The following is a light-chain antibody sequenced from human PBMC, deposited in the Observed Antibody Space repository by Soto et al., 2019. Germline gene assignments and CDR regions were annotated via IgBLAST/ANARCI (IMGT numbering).Light chain of an antibody. J-gene: IGLJ3*02. V-gene: IGLV1-47*01. CDR2: RSN. CDR1: SSIIGSSY. Sequence: QSVLTQPPSASGTPGQRVTISCSGSSSIIGSSYIYWYQQFPGKAPKLLIYRSNQRPSGVPDRFSGSRSGTSASLAISGLRSEDEADYYCAAWGDRMSTWVFGGGTKLTVL. CDR3: AAWGDRMSTWV.